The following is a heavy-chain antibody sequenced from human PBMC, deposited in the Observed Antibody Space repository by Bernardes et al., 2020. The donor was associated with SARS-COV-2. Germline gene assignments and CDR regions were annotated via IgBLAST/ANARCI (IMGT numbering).Heavy chain of an antibody. CDR2: ISSSSSYI. CDR1: GFTFSSYS. D-gene: IGHD6-13*01. Sequence: GSLRLSCAASGFTFSSYSMNWVRQAPGKGLEWVSSISSSSSYIYYADSVKGRFTISRDNAKNSLYLQMNSLRAEDTAVYYCARIIAAAGQDMDVWGQGTTVTVSS. V-gene: IGHV3-21*01. J-gene: IGHJ6*02. CDR3: ARIIAAAGQDMDV.